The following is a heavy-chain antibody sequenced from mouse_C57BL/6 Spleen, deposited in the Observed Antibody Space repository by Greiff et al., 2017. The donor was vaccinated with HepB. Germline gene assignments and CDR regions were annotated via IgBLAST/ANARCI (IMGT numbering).Heavy chain of an antibody. CDR2: ISSGGSYT. D-gene: IGHD2-5*01. CDR1: GFTFSSYG. Sequence: EVQGVESGGDLVKPGGSLKLSCAASGFTFSSYGMSWVRQTPDKRLEWVATISSGGSYTYYPDSVKGRFTISRDNAKNTLYLQMSSLKSEDTAMYYCARQYYSNHVGNAMDYWGQGTSVTVSS. CDR3: ARQYYSNHVGNAMDY. J-gene: IGHJ4*01. V-gene: IGHV5-6*01.